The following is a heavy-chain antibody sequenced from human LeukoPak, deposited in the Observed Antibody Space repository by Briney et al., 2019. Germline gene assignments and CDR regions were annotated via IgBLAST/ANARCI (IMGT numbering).Heavy chain of an antibody. Sequence: GGSLRLSCAASEFVFSDYYMSWVRQAPGEGLEWVSYISSGGDTNYYADPVKGRFTISRDNANNSLYLQMNNRRAEDTRVDCYASALGGGDGSGTFFYLWGQRNMVTVSS. CDR2: ISSGGDTN. CDR3: ASALGGGDGSGTFFYL. J-gene: IGHJ5*02. V-gene: IGHV3-11*01. D-gene: IGHD3-10*01. CDR1: EFVFSDYY.